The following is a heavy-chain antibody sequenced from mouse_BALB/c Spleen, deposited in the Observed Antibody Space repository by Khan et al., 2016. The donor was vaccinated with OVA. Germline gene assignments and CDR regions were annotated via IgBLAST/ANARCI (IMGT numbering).Heavy chain of an antibody. J-gene: IGHJ3*01. V-gene: IGHV2-2*03. CDR1: GFSLNYYG. CDR3: ARNYDYEEGFAY. CDR2: IWSGGST. Sequence: VQLQELGPGLVQPSQSLSITCTVSGFSLNYYGVHWVRQSPGKGLEWLGVIWSGGSTDYNAPFISRLSISKDNSKSQVSFKMNSLQSNDTAIYYFARNYDYEEGFAYWGKGTLVTVSA. D-gene: IGHD2-4*01.